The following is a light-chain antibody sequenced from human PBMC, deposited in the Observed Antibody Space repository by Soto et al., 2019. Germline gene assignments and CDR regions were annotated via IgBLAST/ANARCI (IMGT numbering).Light chain of an antibody. CDR1: QSIRNY. CDR2: AAS. Sequence: DIQMTQSPSSLSASVGDRVTIICRASQSIRNYLNWYQQKPGKAPRLLIYAASSLQSGVPSRFSGSGSGTDFTLTISSLQPEYFATYFCQQTFDTVMFTFGQGTKLQIE. J-gene: IGKJ2*01. V-gene: IGKV1-39*01. CDR3: QQTFDTVMFT.